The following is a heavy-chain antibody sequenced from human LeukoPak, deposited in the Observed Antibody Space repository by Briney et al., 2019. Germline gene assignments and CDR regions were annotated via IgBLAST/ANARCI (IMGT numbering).Heavy chain of an antibody. V-gene: IGHV4-39*01. CDR2: LYYSGST. CDR3: ARQAISGYDPPPFDS. J-gene: IGHJ4*02. Sequence: SETLSLTCTVSGGSISSSTYYWGWSRQPPGKGLEWIGNLYYSGSTYYNPSLKSRVTISVDTSKNQFSLKLSSVTAADTAVYYCARQAISGYDPPPFDSWGQGTLVTVSS. CDR1: GGSISSSTYY. D-gene: IGHD5-12*01.